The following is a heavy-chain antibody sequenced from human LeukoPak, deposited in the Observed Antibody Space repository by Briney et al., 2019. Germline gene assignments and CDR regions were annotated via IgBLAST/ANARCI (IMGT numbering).Heavy chain of an antibody. CDR3: ARIGYCSSTSCYHSDY. J-gene: IGHJ4*02. Sequence: ASVKVSCKASGYTFTSYGISWVRQAPGQGLEWMGWISAYNGNTNYAQKLQGRVTMTTDTSTSTAYMELRSLRSDDTAVYYCARIGYCSSTSCYHSDYWGQGTLVTVSS. CDR2: ISAYNGNT. D-gene: IGHD2-2*03. CDR1: GYTFTSYG. V-gene: IGHV1-18*01.